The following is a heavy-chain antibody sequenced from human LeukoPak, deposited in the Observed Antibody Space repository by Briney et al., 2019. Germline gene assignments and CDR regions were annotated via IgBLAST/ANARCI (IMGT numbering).Heavy chain of an antibody. CDR2: IRSKAYGGTT. Sequence: GGSLRLSCTASGFTFGDYVMSWFRQAPGKGLEWVGFIRSKAYGGTTEYAASVKGRFTISRDDSKSIAYLQMNSLKTEDTAVYYCTRDGRYYYDIGWFDPWGQGTLVTVSS. J-gene: IGHJ5*02. CDR1: GFTFGDYV. D-gene: IGHD3-22*01. V-gene: IGHV3-49*03. CDR3: TRDGRYYYDIGWFDP.